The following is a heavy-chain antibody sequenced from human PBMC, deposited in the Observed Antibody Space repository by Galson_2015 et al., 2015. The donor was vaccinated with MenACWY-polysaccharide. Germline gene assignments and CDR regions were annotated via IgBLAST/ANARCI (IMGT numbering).Heavy chain of an antibody. V-gene: IGHV3-23*01. CDR2: ISSSGIYT. Sequence: SLRLSCAASGFTFSSYSMNWVRQDPGKGLKWVSGISSSGIYTYYADSVKGRFTISRDNSRNTLYLQMNSLRVEDTAVYYCARILYYWGQGTLVTVSP. CDR1: GFTFSSYS. CDR3: ARILYY. J-gene: IGHJ4*02.